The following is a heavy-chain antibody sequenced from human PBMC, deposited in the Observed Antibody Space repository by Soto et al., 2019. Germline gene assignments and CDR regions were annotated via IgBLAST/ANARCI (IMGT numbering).Heavy chain of an antibody. Sequence: QVQLVESGGGVVQPGRSLRLSCGASGFAFSSYAMHWVRQAPGKGLEWVAVISYDGSNKYYADSVKGRFTISRDNSKNTLYLQMNSLRAEDTAVYYCARDPGRITMVRGVFTEAYGMDVWGQGTTVTVSS. J-gene: IGHJ6*02. D-gene: IGHD3-10*01. CDR2: ISYDGSNK. V-gene: IGHV3-30-3*01. CDR1: GFAFSSYA. CDR3: ARDPGRITMVRGVFTEAYGMDV.